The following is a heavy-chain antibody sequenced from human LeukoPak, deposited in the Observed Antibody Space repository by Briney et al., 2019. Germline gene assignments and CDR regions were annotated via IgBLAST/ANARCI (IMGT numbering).Heavy chain of an antibody. CDR1: GFTFDDYA. V-gene: IGHV3-7*01. Sequence: GRSLRLSCAASGFTFDDYAMHWVRQAPGKGLEWLANINQDGSQKYYVASLKGRFTISRDNAKNSVYLQINSLRAEDTAVYYCARGLATAAAYWGQGTLVTVSS. J-gene: IGHJ4*02. D-gene: IGHD6-13*01. CDR2: INQDGSQK. CDR3: ARGLATAAAY.